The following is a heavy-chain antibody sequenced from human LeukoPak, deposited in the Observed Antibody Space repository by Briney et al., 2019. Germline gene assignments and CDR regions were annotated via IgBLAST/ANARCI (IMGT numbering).Heavy chain of an antibody. Sequence: PSETLSLTCAVYGGSFSSGGYYWSWIRQHPGKGLEWIGYIYYSGSTYYNPSLKSRVTISVDTSKNQFSLKLSSVTAADTAVYYCARQYYDYVWGSYRPFDYWGQGTLVTVSS. D-gene: IGHD3-16*02. CDR3: ARQYYDYVWGSYRPFDY. V-gene: IGHV4-31*11. CDR2: IYYSGST. J-gene: IGHJ4*02. CDR1: GGSFSSGGYY.